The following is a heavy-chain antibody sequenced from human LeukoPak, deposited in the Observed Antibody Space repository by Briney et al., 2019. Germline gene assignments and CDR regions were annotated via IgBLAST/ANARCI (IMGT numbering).Heavy chain of an antibody. CDR2: IYSGGST. J-gene: IGHJ2*01. CDR1: GFTVNRNY. Sequence: GGSLRLSRAASGFTVNRNYMSWVRQAPGKGLEWVSIIYSGGSTYYADSVKGRFTISRDNSKNTLYLQMNSLRAEDAAVYYCARDSWIAVGGTGYFDLWGRGTLVTVSS. V-gene: IGHV3-53*01. CDR3: ARDSWIAVGGTGYFDL. D-gene: IGHD6-19*01.